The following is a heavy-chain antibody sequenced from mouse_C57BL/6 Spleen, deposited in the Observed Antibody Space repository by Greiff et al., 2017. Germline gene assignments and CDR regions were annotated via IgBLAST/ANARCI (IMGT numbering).Heavy chain of an antibody. CDR1: GYTFTDYE. CDR2: IDPETGGT. Sequence: QVQLKESGAELVRPGASVTLSCKASGYTFTDYEMHWVKQTPVHGLEWIGAIDPETGGTAYNQKFKGKAILTADKSSSTAYMELRSLTSEDSAVYYCKDYGSKFDYWGQGTTLTVSS. CDR3: KDYGSKFDY. V-gene: IGHV1-15*01. D-gene: IGHD1-1*01. J-gene: IGHJ2*01.